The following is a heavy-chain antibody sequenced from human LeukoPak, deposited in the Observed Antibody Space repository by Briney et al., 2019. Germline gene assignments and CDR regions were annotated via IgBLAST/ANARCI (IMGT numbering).Heavy chain of an antibody. V-gene: IGHV3-53*01. Sequence: SLRLSWAASGFAVSSIHMVWVRQDPGKGLEWVSVTYTGGNSYYADSVKGRFIISRDISKNTLYLQMNSLRAEDSALYYCARGGRGSAAVVAPRSFDIWGQGTMVTVSS. D-gene: IGHD3-22*01. CDR3: ARGGRGSAAVVAPRSFDI. J-gene: IGHJ3*02. CDR1: GFAVSSIH. CDR2: TYTGGNS.